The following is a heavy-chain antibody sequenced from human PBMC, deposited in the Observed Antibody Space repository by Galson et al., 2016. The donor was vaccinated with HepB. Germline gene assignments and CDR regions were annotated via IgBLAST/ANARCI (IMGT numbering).Heavy chain of an antibody. J-gene: IGHJ3*02. CDR3: AKSASGWTFDI. CDR2: ITNSGIST. D-gene: IGHD6-19*01. Sequence: SLRLSCAASGFTFSNYDMSWVRQAPGEGLEWVSAITNSGISTYYADSVKGRFTISRDNSTNTLFQQVNSLRAEDTALYYCAKSASGWTFDIWGQGTVVTVSS. V-gene: IGHV3-23*01. CDR1: GFTFSNYD.